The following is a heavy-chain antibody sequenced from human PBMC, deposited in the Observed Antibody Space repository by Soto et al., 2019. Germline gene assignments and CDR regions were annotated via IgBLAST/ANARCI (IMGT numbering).Heavy chain of an antibody. V-gene: IGHV3-30*18. CDR2: ISYDGNNK. D-gene: IGHD3-3*01. J-gene: IGHJ6*02. CDR3: AKVVDVRFLEWLYGMDV. CDR1: GFTFSTYG. Sequence: PGGSLRLSCAASGFTFSTYGMHWVRQAPGKGLEWVAVISYDGNNKYYADSVKGRFTISRDNSKNTLYLRMDSLRAEDTAVYYCAKVVDVRFLEWLYGMDVWGQGTTVTVSS.